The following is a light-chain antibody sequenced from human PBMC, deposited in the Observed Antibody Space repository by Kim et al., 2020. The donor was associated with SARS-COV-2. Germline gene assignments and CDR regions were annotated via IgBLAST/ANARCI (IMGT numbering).Light chain of an antibody. CDR1: QSVSSSY. V-gene: IGKV3-20*01. CDR3: QQYGSSPPMYT. J-gene: IGKJ2*01. Sequence: EIVLTQSPGTLSLSPGERATLSCRASQSVSSSYLAWYQQKPGQAPRLLIYGASSRATGIPDRFSGSGSGTDFTLTTSRLEPEDFAVYYCQQYGSSPPMYTFGQGTNLEIK. CDR2: GAS.